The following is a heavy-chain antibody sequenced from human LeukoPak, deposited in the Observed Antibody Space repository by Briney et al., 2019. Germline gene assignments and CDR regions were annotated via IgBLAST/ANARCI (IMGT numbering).Heavy chain of an antibody. V-gene: IGHV3-20*04. CDR1: GFTFDDYA. CDR3: ARSGLGATRGLDY. D-gene: IGHD1-26*01. CDR2: INWNGGST. J-gene: IGHJ4*02. Sequence: GGSLRLSCAASGFTFDDYAMHWVRQAPGEGLEWVSGINWNGGSTGYADSVKGRFTISRDNAKNSLYLQMNSLRAEDTALYYCARSGLGATRGLDYWGQGTLVTVSS.